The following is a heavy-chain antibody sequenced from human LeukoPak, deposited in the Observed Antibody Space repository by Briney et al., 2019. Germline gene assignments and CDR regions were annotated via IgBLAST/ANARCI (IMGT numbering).Heavy chain of an antibody. D-gene: IGHD1-26*01. CDR2: ITWNSHTV. Sequence: GGSLRLSCAASGFTFDDYAMHWVRQAPGKGLEWVSGITWNSHTVDYGDSVKGRFTMSRDNAKNSLYLQMNSLRAEDTAVYYCARDGHYDAFDIWGQGTMVTVSS. CDR3: ARDGHYDAFDI. CDR1: GFTFDDYA. J-gene: IGHJ3*02. V-gene: IGHV3-9*01.